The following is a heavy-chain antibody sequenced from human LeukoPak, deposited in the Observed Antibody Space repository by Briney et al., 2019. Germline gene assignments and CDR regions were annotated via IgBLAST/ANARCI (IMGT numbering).Heavy chain of an antibody. CDR3: AREGFPPKISDFWSGLGPYYYYGMDV. D-gene: IGHD3-3*01. Sequence: ASVKVSCKASGYTFTSYYMHWVRQAPGQGLEWMGIINPSGGSSSYTQKFQGRVTMTRDTSTSTVYMELSSLRSEDTAVYYCAREGFPPKISDFWSGLGPYYYYGMDVWGQGTTVTVSS. V-gene: IGHV1-46*01. CDR2: INPSGGSS. CDR1: GYTFTSYY. J-gene: IGHJ6*02.